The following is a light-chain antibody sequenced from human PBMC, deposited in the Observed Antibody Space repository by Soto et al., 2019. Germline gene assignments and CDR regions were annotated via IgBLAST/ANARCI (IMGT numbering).Light chain of an antibody. V-gene: IGLV1-44*01. Sequence: QSVLTQPPSASGTPGQRVTISCSGSSSNIGSNTVNCYQQLPTTAPKLLIYSNNYRPSGVPDRFSGSKSGTSASLAISGLQSEDEADYYCAAWDDSLNGVVFGGGTKLTVL. J-gene: IGLJ2*01. CDR3: AAWDDSLNGVV. CDR2: SNN. CDR1: SSNIGSNT.